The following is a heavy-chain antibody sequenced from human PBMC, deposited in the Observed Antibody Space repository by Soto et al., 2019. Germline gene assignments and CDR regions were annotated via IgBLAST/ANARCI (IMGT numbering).Heavy chain of an antibody. Sequence: SETLSLTCTVSGGSISSYYWSWIRQPPGKGLEWIGYIYYSGSTNYNPSLKSRVTISVDTSKKQFSLKMSSVTAADKAVYYCARHKLNGYHTPGYFDYWGQAKLVNVS. V-gene: IGHV4-59*08. CDR1: GGSISSYY. J-gene: IGHJ4*02. CDR2: IYYSGST. D-gene: IGHD3-9*01. CDR3: ARHKLNGYHTPGYFDY.